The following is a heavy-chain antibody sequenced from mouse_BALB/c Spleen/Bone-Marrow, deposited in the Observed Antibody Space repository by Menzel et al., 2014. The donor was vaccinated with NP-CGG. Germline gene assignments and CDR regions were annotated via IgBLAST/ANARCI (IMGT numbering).Heavy chain of an antibody. Sequence: EVQGVESGGGLVPPGGSLRLSCAASGFTFTDYYMSWVRQPPGKALEWLGSIRNKANGYTTEYSASVKGRFTISRDNSQSILYLQMNTLRPEDSATYYCGRDDRDPLDYWGQGTSVTVSS. V-gene: IGHV7-3*02. J-gene: IGHJ4*01. CDR2: IRNKANGYTT. CDR1: GFTFTDYY. CDR3: GRDDRDPLDY.